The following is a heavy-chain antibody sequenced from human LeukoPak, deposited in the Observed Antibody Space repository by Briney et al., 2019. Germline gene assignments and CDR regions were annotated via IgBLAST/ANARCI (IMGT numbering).Heavy chain of an antibody. CDR1: GGSFSGYY. V-gene: IGHV4-34*01. D-gene: IGHD2-15*01. CDR2: INHSGST. J-gene: IGHJ6*03. CDR3: ARGYCSGGSCYYMDV. Sequence: SETLSLTCAVYGGSFSGYYWSWIRQPPGKGLEWIGEINHSGSTNYNPSLKGRVTISVDTSKNQFSLKLSSVTAADTAVYYCARGYCSGGSCYYMDVWGKGTTVTVSS.